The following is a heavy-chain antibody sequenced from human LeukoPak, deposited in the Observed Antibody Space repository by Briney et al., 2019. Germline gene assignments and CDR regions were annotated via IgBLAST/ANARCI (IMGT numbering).Heavy chain of an antibody. V-gene: IGHV3-7*03. CDR2: IKQDESEK. CDR3: ARDGSRGGDNDN. J-gene: IGHJ4*02. Sequence: GGSLRLSCAASGFTFSRYWMNWVRQAPGKGLEWVAKIKQDESEKYYVDSVKGRFTISRDNAKNSLYLQMNSLRAEDTAVYYCARDGSRGGDNDNWGQGTQVTVSS. D-gene: IGHD4-17*01. CDR1: GFTFSRYW.